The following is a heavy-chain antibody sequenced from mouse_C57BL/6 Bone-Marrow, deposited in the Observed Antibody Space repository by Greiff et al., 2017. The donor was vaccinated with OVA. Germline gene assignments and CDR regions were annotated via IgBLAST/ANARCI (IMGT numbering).Heavy chain of an antibody. V-gene: IGHV1-18*01. CDR3: GRRGDYGSSYFSSYWYVDV. CDR2: INPNNGGT. Sequence: EVQLQQSGPELVKPGASVKIPCKASGYTFTDYNMDWVKQSHGKSLEWIGDINPNNGGTIYNQKFKGKATLTVDKSSSTAYVELRSLPSEDTAVYYCGRRGDYGSSYFSSYWYVDVWGTGTTVTVSS. D-gene: IGHD1-1*01. CDR1: GYTFTDYN. J-gene: IGHJ1*03.